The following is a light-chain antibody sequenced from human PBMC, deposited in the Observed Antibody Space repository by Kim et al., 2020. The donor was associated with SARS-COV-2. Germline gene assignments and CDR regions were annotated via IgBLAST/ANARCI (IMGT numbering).Light chain of an antibody. Sequence: ATNNCKSSQSVLYSSNNKNYLAWYQQKPGQPPKLLIYWASTRESGVPDRFSGSGSGTDFTLTISSLQAEDVAVYYCQQYYSTPPTFGQGTKVDIK. CDR3: QQYYSTPPT. V-gene: IGKV4-1*01. CDR2: WAS. CDR1: QSVLYSSNNKNY. J-gene: IGKJ1*01.